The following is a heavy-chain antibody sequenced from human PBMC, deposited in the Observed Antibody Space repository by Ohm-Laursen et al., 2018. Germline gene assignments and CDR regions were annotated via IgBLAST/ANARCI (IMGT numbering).Heavy chain of an antibody. CDR2: INHSGST. V-gene: IGHV4-34*01. J-gene: IGHJ6*02. CDR1: GGSFSGYY. D-gene: IGHD2-2*01. Sequence: TLSLTCAVYGGSFSGYYWSWIRQPPGKGLEWIGEINHSGSTNYNPSLKSRVTISVDTSKNQFSLKLSSVTAADTAVYYCARAMHNEYYGMDVWGRGTTVTVSS. CDR3: ARAMHNEYYGMDV.